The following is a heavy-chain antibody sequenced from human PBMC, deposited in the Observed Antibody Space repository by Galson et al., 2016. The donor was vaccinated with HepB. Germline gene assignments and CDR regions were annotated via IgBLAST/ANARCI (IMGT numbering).Heavy chain of an antibody. CDR1: GFTFSGYG. D-gene: IGHD6-13*01. CDR3: ARSYGSNRPCDY. V-gene: IGHV3-33*01. J-gene: IGHJ4*02. Sequence: SLRLSCAASGFTFSGYGMHWVRQAPGKGLEWVAVIWYDGNSKYYADSVKGRFTISRDYSKNTLYLQMNSLRVEDTAVYYCARSYGSNRPCDYWGQGTLVSVS. CDR2: IWYDGNSK.